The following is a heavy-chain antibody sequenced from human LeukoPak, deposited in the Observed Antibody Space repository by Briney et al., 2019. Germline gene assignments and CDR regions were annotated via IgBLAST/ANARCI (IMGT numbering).Heavy chain of an antibody. CDR2: IYSGGST. CDR3: AREVLSSGWYFDY. D-gene: IGHD6-19*01. Sequence: GGSLRLSCAASGFTVSSNYMSWVRRAPGKGLEWVSVIYSGGSTYYADSVKGRFTISRDNSKNTLYLQMNSLRAEDTAVYYCAREVLSSGWYFDYWGQGTLVTVSS. CDR1: GFTVSSNY. J-gene: IGHJ4*02. V-gene: IGHV3-53*01.